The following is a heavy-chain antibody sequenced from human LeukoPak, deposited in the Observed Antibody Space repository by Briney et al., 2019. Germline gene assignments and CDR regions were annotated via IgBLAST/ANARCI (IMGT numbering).Heavy chain of an antibody. CDR3: AKVKRVGAPYYFDS. D-gene: IGHD1-26*01. Sequence: HPGGSLRLSCAASGFTFSNYAMTWVRQAPGKGLEWVSAMSGSGGKTYYADSVKVRFTISRDSSQNTLYLQMNNLRADDTAVYYCAKVKRVGAPYYFDSWGQGTLVTVSS. J-gene: IGHJ4*02. CDR1: GFTFSNYA. CDR2: MSGSGGKT. V-gene: IGHV3-23*01.